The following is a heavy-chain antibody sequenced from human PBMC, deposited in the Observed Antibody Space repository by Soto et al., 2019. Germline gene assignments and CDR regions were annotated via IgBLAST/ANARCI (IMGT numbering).Heavy chain of an antibody. CDR3: ARRYSSSFDY. CDR1: GGSISSGGYS. CDR2: IYYSGST. V-gene: IGHV4-61*08. Sequence: SETLSFTCTVSGGSISSGGYSWSWIRQPPGKGLEWIGYIYYSGSTNYNPSLKSRVTISVDTSKNQFSLKLSSVTAADTAVYYCARRYSSSFDYWGQGTLVTVSS. D-gene: IGHD6-13*01. J-gene: IGHJ4*02.